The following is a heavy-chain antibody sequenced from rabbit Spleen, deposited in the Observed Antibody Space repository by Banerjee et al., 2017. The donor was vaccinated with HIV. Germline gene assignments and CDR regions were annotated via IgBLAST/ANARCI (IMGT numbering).Heavy chain of an antibody. J-gene: IGHJ4*01. CDR3: ARGDWAYEFDL. Sequence: LQESGGGLVQPEGSLTLTCRASGFSFSSYWMCWVRQAPGKGLEWIGCIDSGDVGTYYASWAKGRITISKTSSTMDLQMTSLTAADTATYFCARGDWAYEFDLWGPGTLVTVS. CDR1: GFSFSSYW. CDR2: IDSGDVGT. D-gene: IGHD6-1*01. V-gene: IGHV1S45*01.